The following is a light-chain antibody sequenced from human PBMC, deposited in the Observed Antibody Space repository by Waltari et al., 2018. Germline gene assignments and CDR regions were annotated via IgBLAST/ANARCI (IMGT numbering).Light chain of an antibody. V-gene: IGLV2-14*03. CDR2: DVS. Sequence: QSALTQPASVSGSPGQSITIFCTGTKSDVGFYNYVFWYQQHPGKAPKVIIYDVSQRPSGISNRFSGSKSRNTAALTISGLQADDEADYYCKSYTGTGSWVFGGGTKLTVL. J-gene: IGLJ3*02. CDR1: KSDVGFYNY. CDR3: KSYTGTGSWV.